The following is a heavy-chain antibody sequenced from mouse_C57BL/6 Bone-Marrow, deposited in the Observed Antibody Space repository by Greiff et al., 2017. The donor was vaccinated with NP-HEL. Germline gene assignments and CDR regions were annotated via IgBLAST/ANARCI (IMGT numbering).Heavy chain of an antibody. CDR3: TGPIYYGNAMDY. D-gene: IGHD2-1*01. CDR2: IRLKSDNYAT. J-gene: IGHJ4*01. Sequence: EVQGVESGGGLVQPGGSMKLSCVASGFTFSNYWMNWVRQSPEKGLEWVAQIRLKSDNYATHYAESVKGRFTISRDDSKSSVYLQMNNLRAEDTGIYYCTGPIYYGNAMDYWGQGTSVTVSS. CDR1: GFTFSNYW. V-gene: IGHV6-3*01.